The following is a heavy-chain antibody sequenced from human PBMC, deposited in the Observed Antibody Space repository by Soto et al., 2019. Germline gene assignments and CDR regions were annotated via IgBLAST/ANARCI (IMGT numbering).Heavy chain of an antibody. CDR1: GGSISSGGYY. Sequence: SETLSLTCTVSGGSISSGGYYWSWIRQHPGKGLEWIGYIYYSGSTYYNPSLKSRVTISVDTSKNQFSLKLSSVTAADTAVYYCARGSYYYDSSGPKRHGMDVWGQGTTGTVSS. V-gene: IGHV4-31*03. CDR3: ARGSYYYDSSGPKRHGMDV. D-gene: IGHD3-22*01. J-gene: IGHJ6*02. CDR2: IYYSGST.